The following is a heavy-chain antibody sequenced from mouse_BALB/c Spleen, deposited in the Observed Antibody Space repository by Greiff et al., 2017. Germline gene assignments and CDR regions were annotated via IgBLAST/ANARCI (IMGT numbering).Heavy chain of an antibody. CDR2: IWAGGST. V-gene: IGHV2-9*02. J-gene: IGHJ3*01. CDR3: AIYDYDETRFAY. Sequence: QVQLKESGPGLVAPSQSLSITCTVSGFSLTSYGVHWVRQPPGKGLEWLGVIWAGGSTNYNSALMSRLSISKDNSKSQVFLKMNSLQTDDTAMYYCAIYDYDETRFAYWGQGTLVTVSA. CDR1: GFSLTSYG. D-gene: IGHD2-4*01.